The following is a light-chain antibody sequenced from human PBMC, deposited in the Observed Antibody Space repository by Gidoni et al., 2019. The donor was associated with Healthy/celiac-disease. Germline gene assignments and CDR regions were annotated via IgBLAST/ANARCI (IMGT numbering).Light chain of an antibody. V-gene: IGKV4-1*01. CDR2: WAS. CDR3: LQYYSTPLT. Sequence: DIQMTQSPDSLAVSLGERATINCKSSQSVLYSSNNKNYLACYQQKPGQPPKLLIYWASTRESGVPDRVSGSGSGTDFTLTISSLQAEDVAVYYCLQYYSTPLTFGGXTKVEIK. CDR1: QSVLYSSNNKNY. J-gene: IGKJ4*01.